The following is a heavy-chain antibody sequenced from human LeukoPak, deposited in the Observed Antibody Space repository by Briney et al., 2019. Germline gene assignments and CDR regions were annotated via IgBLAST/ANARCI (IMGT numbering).Heavy chain of an antibody. CDR3: ARGRGKWELPDY. CDR1: GFTFSSYA. Sequence: GGSLRLSCAASGFTFSSYAMHWVRQAPGKGLDWVAVISYDGSKKYYADSVKGRFTISRDNSKNTLYLQMNSLRAEDTAVYYCARGRGKWELPDYWGQGTLVTVSS. CDR2: ISYDGSKK. D-gene: IGHD1-26*01. V-gene: IGHV3-30*04. J-gene: IGHJ4*02.